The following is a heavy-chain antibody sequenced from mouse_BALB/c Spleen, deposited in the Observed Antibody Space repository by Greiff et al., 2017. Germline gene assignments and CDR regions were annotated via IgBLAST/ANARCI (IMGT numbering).Heavy chain of an antibody. CDR2: IYPGDGDT. D-gene: IGHD4-1*01. J-gene: IGHJ2*02. CDR3: ARSGNWDPFDY. CDR1: GYAFSSYW. Sequence: QVQLQQSGAELVRPGSSVKISCKASGYAFSSYWMNWVKQRPGQGLEWIGQIYPGDGDTNYNGKLKGKATLTADKSSSTAYMQLSSLTSEDSAVYFCARSGNWDPFDYGGQGTSLTVSS. V-gene: IGHV1-80*01.